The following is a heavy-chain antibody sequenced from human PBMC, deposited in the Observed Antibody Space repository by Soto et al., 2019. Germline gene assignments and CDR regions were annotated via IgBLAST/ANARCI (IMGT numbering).Heavy chain of an antibody. J-gene: IGHJ4*02. CDR1: GFTFSSCA. CDR2: ISGSGGST. CDR3: ARRGSGSYYDY. Sequence: GGSLRLSCAASGFTFSSCAMGWVRQAPGKGLEWVSAISGSGGSTYYADSVKGRFTISRDNSKNTLYLQMNSLRAEDTAVYYCARRGSGSYYDYWGQGTLVTVSS. D-gene: IGHD1-26*01. V-gene: IGHV3-23*01.